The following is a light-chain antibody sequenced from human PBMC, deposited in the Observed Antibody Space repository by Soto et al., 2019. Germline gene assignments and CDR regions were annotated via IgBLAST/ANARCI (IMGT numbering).Light chain of an antibody. J-gene: IGKJ1*01. CDR3: QQSYSTLGT. Sequence: DIQMTQSPSSLSASVGDRVTITCRASQSISSYLNWYQQKPAKAPTLLIYAPSSLHSAFPSRFSGSGSGTDFTLTITTLPPEDFATYYCQQSYSTLGTLGQGTKVDIK. CDR1: QSISSY. V-gene: IGKV1-39*01. CDR2: APS.